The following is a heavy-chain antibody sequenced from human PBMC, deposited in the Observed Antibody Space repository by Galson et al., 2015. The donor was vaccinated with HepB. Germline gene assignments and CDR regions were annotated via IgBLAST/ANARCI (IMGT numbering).Heavy chain of an antibody. CDR3: ARFSSTSWDLGAFDI. J-gene: IGHJ3*02. CDR1: GFTLSSYW. V-gene: IGHV3-7*03. D-gene: IGHD2-2*01. CDR2: IKQDGSEK. Sequence: LRLSCAASGFTLSSYWMSWVRQAPGKGLEWVANIKQDGSEKYYVDSVKGRFTISRDNAKNSLYLQMNSLRAEDTAVYYCARFSSTSWDLGAFDIWGQGTMVTVSS.